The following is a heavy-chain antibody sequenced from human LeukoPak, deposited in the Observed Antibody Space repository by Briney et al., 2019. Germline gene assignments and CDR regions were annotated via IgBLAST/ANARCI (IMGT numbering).Heavy chain of an antibody. CDR1: GDSISSNIYY. V-gene: IGHV4-39*01. CDR2: SFNGGNS. CDR3: TTTSGYRNYYYYYLDV. D-gene: IGHD3-22*01. Sequence: SETLSLTXMVSGDSISSNIYYWGWARQPPGKGLEWIGTSFNGGNSYYNPSLKSRVTISIDASRNQFSLTLTSVTAADTAVYYCTTTSGYRNYYYYYLDVWGKGTTVTVSS. J-gene: IGHJ6*03.